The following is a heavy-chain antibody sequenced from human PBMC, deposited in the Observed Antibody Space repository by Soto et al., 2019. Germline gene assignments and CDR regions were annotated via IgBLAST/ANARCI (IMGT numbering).Heavy chain of an antibody. V-gene: IGHV4-61*01. J-gene: IGHJ6*02. CDR3: ARDGGYSGYDSFGNYYYYGMDV. CDR1: GGSVSSGSYY. D-gene: IGHD5-12*01. Sequence: PSETLSLTCTVSGGSVSSGSYYWSWIRQPPGKGLEWIGYIYYSGSTNYNPSLKSRVTISVDTSKNQFSLKLSSVTAADTAVYYCARDGGYSGYDSFGNYYYYGMDVWGQGTTVTVSS. CDR2: IYYSGST.